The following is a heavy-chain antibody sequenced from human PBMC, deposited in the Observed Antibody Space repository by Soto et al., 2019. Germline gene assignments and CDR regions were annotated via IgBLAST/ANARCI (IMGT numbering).Heavy chain of an antibody. J-gene: IGHJ4*02. V-gene: IGHV1-69*08. CDR3: ARDSPIGSTFSGHDDIDS. CDR2: IIPILDIT. D-gene: IGHD5-12*01. CDR1: GSTFSNHI. Sequence: QVQLVQSGAEVKKPGSSVKVSCKASGSTFSNHIITWVRQAPGQGLEWMGRIIPILDITNYAPKFQGRVPITADKSTTTAYMEVSSLSSDDTAVYYCARDSPIGSTFSGHDDIDSWGQGTLVTVSS.